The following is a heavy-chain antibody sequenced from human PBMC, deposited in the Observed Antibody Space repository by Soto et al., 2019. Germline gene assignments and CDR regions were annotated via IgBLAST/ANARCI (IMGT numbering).Heavy chain of an antibody. CDR3: AKLVIGYSYGMDV. CDR2: INSSGGST. D-gene: IGHD2-15*01. Sequence: EVQLLASGGGLVQPGGSRRLSCAASGFTFNNYAMNWVRQAPGKGLEWVSAINSSGGSTYYADSVKGRFTISRDDSKNPLYLQMNSLRAEDAAVYYCAKLVIGYSYGMDVWGQGTTVTVSS. J-gene: IGHJ6*02. CDR1: GFTFNNYA. V-gene: IGHV3-23*01.